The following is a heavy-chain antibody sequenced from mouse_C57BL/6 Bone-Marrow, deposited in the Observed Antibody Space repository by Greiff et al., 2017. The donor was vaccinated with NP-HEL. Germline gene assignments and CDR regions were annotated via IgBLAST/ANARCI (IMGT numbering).Heavy chain of an antibody. CDR2: IWSGGST. J-gene: IGHJ3*01. D-gene: IGHD2-3*01. Sequence: VQGVESGPGLVAPSQSLSITCTVSGFSLTSYGVHWVRQPPGKGLAWLVVIWSGGSTTYNSALISRLSISKDNSKSQVFLKMNSLQTDDTAMYYCARHDEGPFAYWGQGTLVTVSA. V-gene: IGHV2-6-1*01. CDR3: ARHDEGPFAY. CDR1: GFSLTSYG.